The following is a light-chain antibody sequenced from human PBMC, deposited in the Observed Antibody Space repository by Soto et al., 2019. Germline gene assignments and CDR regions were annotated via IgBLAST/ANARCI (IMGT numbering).Light chain of an antibody. J-gene: IGLJ2*01. V-gene: IGLV2-14*01. CDR2: EVS. Sequence: ALTQPASVSGSPGQSITISCTGTSSDVGDYNYVSWYQRHPGKAPKLMIYEVSNRPSGVSSRFSGSKSGNTASLTISGLQAEDEADYYCSSYTSSSTPVVFGGGTQLTVL. CDR1: SSDVGDYNY. CDR3: SSYTSSSTPVV.